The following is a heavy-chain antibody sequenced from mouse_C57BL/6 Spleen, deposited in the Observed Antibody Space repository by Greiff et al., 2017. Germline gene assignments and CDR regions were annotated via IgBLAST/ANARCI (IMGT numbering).Heavy chain of an antibody. CDR2: ISDGGSYT. Sequence: DVHLVESGGGLVKPGGSLKLSCAASGFTFSSYAMSWVRQTPEKRLEWVATISDGGSYTYYPDNVKGRFTISRDNAKNNLYLQMSHLKSEDTAMYYCARDPYYYGSSLDYWGQGTTLTVSS. CDR1: GFTFSSYA. J-gene: IGHJ2*01. D-gene: IGHD1-1*01. V-gene: IGHV5-4*01. CDR3: ARDPYYYGSSLDY.